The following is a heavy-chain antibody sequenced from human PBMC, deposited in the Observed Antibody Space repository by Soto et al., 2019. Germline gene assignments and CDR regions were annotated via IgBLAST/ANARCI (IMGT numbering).Heavy chain of an antibody. J-gene: IGHJ5*02. V-gene: IGHV3-48*02. Sequence: EVQLVESGGGLVQPGGSLRLSCAASGFTFSSYSMNWVRQAPGKGLEWLSYISSSSGIIYYADSVKGRFTISRDNAKNSLYLQMNSLREEDTAVYYCARVFLYERDWFDPWGQGTLVTVSS. CDR2: ISSSSGII. CDR3: ARVFLYERDWFDP. CDR1: GFTFSSYS. D-gene: IGHD5-12*01.